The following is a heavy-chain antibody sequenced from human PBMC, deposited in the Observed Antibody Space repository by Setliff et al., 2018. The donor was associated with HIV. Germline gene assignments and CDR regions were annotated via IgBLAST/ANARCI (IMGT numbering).Heavy chain of an antibody. CDR3: AKTYYYDSSGYYYFDS. D-gene: IGHD3-22*01. J-gene: IGHJ4*02. CDR1: GFTLSSYA. CDR2: ISGGGDRT. Sequence: GESLRLSCAASGFTLSSYAMTWVRQAPGKGLEWVSAISGGGDRTYHADSVRGRFTISRDNSKNSLYLQMNSLRAEDTAVYYCAKTYYYDSSGYYYFDSWGQGTLVTVSS. V-gene: IGHV3-23*01.